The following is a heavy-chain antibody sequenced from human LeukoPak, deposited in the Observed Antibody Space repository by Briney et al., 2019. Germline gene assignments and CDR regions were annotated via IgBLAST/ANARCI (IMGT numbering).Heavy chain of an antibody. V-gene: IGHV4-34*01. D-gene: IGHD3-10*01. Sequence: SSETLSLTCAVYGGSFSGYYWSWIRQPPAKGLEWVGEINHSGSTNYNPSPKSRVTISVDTSKNQLSLKLSSVAAADTAVYYCARGGWGSGSYGYFDYWGQGTLVTGSS. CDR1: GGSFSGYY. J-gene: IGHJ4*02. CDR2: INHSGST. CDR3: ARGGWGSGSYGYFDY.